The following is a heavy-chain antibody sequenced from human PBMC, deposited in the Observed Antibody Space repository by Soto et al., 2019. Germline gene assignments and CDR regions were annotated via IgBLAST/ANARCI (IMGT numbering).Heavy chain of an antibody. CDR3: ARDLSGYYYGSGSYNYFDY. CDR1: GGSISSGDYY. V-gene: IGHV4-30-4*08. CDR2: IYYSGST. Sequence: SQTLSLTCTVSGGSISSGDYYWSWIRQPPGKGLEWIGYIYYSGSTYYNPSLKSRVTISVDTSKNQFSLKLSSVTAADTAVYYCARDLSGYYYGSGSYNYFDYWGQGTLVTVSS. D-gene: IGHD3-10*01. J-gene: IGHJ4*02.